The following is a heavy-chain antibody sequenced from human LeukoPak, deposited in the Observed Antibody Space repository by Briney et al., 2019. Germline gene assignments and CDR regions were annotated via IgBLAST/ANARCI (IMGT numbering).Heavy chain of an antibody. Sequence: PSETLSLTCTVSGGSISSSSYYWGWIRQPPGKGLEWIASIYYSGSTYYNPSLKSRVTISVDTSKNQFSLKLSSVTAADTAVYYCARVRDEDAFDIWGQGTMVTVSS. CDR2: IYYSGST. D-gene: IGHD4/OR15-4a*01. CDR1: GGSISSSSYY. V-gene: IGHV4-39*01. CDR3: ARVRDEDAFDI. J-gene: IGHJ3*02.